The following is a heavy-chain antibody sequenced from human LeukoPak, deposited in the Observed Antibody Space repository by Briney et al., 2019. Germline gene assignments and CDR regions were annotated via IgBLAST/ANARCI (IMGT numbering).Heavy chain of an antibody. CDR1: GFPYGSTS. J-gene: IGHJ3*02. D-gene: IGHD2-15*01. CDR2: ISSSGSAI. Sequence: GGSLRLSCTASGFPYGSTSMHWVRQAPGKGLEWVSYISSSGSAIYYADSVKGRFTISRDNAKNSLYLQMASLRAENTAVYYCAKGGYCSDYICDKWNAFDMWGQGTMVTVSS. V-gene: IGHV3-48*03. CDR3: AKGGYCSDYICDKWNAFDM.